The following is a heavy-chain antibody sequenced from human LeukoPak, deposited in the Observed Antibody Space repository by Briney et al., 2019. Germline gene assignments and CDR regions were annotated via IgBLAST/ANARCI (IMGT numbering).Heavy chain of an antibody. J-gene: IGHJ3*02. V-gene: IGHV1-46*03. D-gene: IGHD3-10*01. CDR2: INPSGGST. Sequence: ASVKVSCKASGYTFTSYYMHWVRQAPGQGLELMGIINPSGGSTSYAQKFQGRVTMTRDTSTSTVYMELSSLRSEDTAVYYCARAQHYYGSGSDAFDIWGQGTMVTVSS. CDR1: GYTFTSYY. CDR3: ARAQHYYGSGSDAFDI.